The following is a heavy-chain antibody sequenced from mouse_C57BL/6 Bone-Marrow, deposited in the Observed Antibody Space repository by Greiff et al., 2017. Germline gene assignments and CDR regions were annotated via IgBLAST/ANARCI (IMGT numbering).Heavy chain of an antibody. CDR3: AREGYVISFAY. J-gene: IGHJ3*01. D-gene: IGHD3-1*01. V-gene: IGHV1-69*01. CDR1: GYTFTSYW. CDR2: IDPSDSYT. Sequence: QVQLQQPGAELVMPGASVKLSCKASGYTFTSYWMHWVKQRPGQGLEWIGEIDPSDSYTNYNQKFKGKSTLTVDKSSSTAYMQLSSLTSEDSAVYYWAREGYVISFAYWGQGTLVTVSA.